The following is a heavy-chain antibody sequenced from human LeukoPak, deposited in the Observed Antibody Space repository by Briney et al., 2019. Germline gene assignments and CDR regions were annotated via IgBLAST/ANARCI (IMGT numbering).Heavy chain of an antibody. D-gene: IGHD3-22*01. J-gene: IGHJ4*02. CDR2: ISSSSSTI. Sequence: PGGSLRLSCAASGFTFSSYSMNWVRQAPGKGLEWVSYISSSSSTIYYADSVKGRFTISRDNAKNSLYLQMNSLRAEDTAVYYCASLGRSYYYDSSGYFDYWGQGTLVTVSS. CDR1: GFTFSSYS. CDR3: ASLGRSYYYDSSGYFDY. V-gene: IGHV3-48*04.